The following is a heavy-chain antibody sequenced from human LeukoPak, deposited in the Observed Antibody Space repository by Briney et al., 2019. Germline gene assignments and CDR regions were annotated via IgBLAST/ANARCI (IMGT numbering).Heavy chain of an antibody. CDR3: ARVGSSGYFSPYFDY. CDR2: IKQDGSEK. J-gene: IGHJ4*02. D-gene: IGHD3-22*01. V-gene: IGHV3-7*01. Sequence: GGSLRLSCAASGFTSSSYWMSWVRQAPGKGLEWVANIKQDGSEKYYVDSVKGRFTISRDNAKNSLYLQMNSLRAEDTAVYYCARVGSSGYFSPYFDYWGQGTLVTVSS. CDR1: GFTSSSYW.